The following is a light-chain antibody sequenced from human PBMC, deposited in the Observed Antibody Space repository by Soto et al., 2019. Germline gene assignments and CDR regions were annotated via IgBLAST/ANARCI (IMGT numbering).Light chain of an antibody. J-gene: IGLJ2*01. Sequence: QSALTQPASVSGSPGQSITISCTGTSSDVGGYNYVSWYQQHPGKAPKVMIYEVSNRPSGVSNRFSGSKSGNTASLTISGLQAEDESDYYCSSYTTSHTLVFGGGTKLTVL. CDR2: EVS. V-gene: IGLV2-14*01. CDR1: SSDVGGYNY. CDR3: SSYTTSHTLV.